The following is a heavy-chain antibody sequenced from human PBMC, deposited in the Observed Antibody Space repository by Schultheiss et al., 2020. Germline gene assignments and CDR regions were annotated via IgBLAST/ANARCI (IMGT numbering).Heavy chain of an antibody. CDR3: AKDISSYYDSSGYQDY. CDR1: GFTFDEYA. Sequence: GGSLRLSCAASGFTFDEYAMHWVRQAPGKGLEWVSGISWNRGSIGYADSVKGRFTISRDNAKNSLYLQMNSLRAEDTALYYCAKDISSYYDSSGYQDYWGQGTLGTVAS. CDR2: ISWNRGSI. V-gene: IGHV3-9*01. D-gene: IGHD3-22*01. J-gene: IGHJ4*02.